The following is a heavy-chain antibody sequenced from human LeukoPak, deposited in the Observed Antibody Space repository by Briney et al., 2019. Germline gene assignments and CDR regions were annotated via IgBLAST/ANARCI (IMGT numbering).Heavy chain of an antibody. CDR3: AKGLGFYYYDSSGSDY. Sequence: PGGSLRLSCVASGFTFSTYAMSWVRQAPGKGLEWVAFIRYDVTNKYYADSVKGRFTISRDNSKNTLYLQMNSLRAEDTAVYYCAKGLGFYYYDSSGSDYWGQGTLVTVSS. V-gene: IGHV3-30*02. J-gene: IGHJ4*02. D-gene: IGHD3-22*01. CDR1: GFTFSTYA. CDR2: IRYDVTNK.